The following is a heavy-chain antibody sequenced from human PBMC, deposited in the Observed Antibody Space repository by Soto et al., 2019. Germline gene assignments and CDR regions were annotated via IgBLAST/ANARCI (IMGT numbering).Heavy chain of an antibody. CDR1: GLSFSSYW. J-gene: IGHJ4*02. D-gene: IGHD4-17*01. Sequence: EVQLVESGGGLVQPGGSLRLSCAASGLSFSSYWMHWVRQAPGKGLVWVSRINSAGSSTSYADSVKGRFTISRDNAKNTLYLQMNSLRAEDTAVYYCALSHTVTTDYWGQGTLVTVSS. CDR3: ALSHTVTTDY. CDR2: INSAGSST. V-gene: IGHV3-74*01.